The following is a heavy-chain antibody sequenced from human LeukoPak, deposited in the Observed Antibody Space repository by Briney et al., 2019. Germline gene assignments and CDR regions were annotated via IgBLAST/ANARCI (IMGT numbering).Heavy chain of an antibody. Sequence: GGSLRLSCAASGFTFSSSAMSWARQAPGKGLAWVSSISGSGGSIYYADSVRGRFTISRDNSKNTLYLQMSSLRAEDTAVYYCARGLQWFDYWGQGTLVTVSS. J-gene: IGHJ4*02. CDR3: ARGLQWFDY. V-gene: IGHV3-23*01. CDR2: ISGSGGSI. CDR1: GFTFSSSA. D-gene: IGHD5-24*01.